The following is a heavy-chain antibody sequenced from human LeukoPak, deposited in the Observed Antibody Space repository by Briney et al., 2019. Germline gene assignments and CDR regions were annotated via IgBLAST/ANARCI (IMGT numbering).Heavy chain of an antibody. CDR1: GGSLSGYY. J-gene: IGHJ4*02. CDR3: ARVEGATHIDY. Sequence: QVQLQAPGPRLVKPSETLSLTCTVSGGSLSGYYWSWIRQPPGKGLEFIGFAYQTGSTAYDPSLGSRVTISVDTSNNQFSLQLTSVTAADTAIYYCARVEGATHIDYWGQGTLVTVSS. CDR2: AYQTGST. V-gene: IGHV4-59*01. D-gene: IGHD2-15*01.